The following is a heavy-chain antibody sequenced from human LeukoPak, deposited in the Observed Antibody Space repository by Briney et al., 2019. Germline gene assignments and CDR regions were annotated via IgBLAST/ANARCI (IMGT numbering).Heavy chain of an antibody. Sequence: PGGSLRLSCAASGFNFSKYAMTWVRQAPGKGLEWVSGISGSGDGAYHADSVEGRFTISRDNSKNTQYLQMNSLRAGDTALYYCAKGGDYYGSGTYHDYWGQGTLVTVSS. J-gene: IGHJ4*02. CDR2: ISGSGDGA. CDR1: GFNFSKYA. D-gene: IGHD3-10*01. CDR3: AKGGDYYGSGTYHDY. V-gene: IGHV3-23*01.